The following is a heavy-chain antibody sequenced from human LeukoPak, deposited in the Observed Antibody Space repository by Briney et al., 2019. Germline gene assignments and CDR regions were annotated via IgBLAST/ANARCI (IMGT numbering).Heavy chain of an antibody. J-gene: IGHJ5*02. CDR2: MYYSGST. CDR1: GGSISSGDYY. CDR3: ARTYYYDSRIDP. D-gene: IGHD3-22*01. V-gene: IGHV4-30-4*01. Sequence: SQTLSLTCTVSGGSISSGDYYWSWIPHPPGKCLEWIAYMYYSGSTYYNPSLKSRVTMSADMSKNQLSLKLSSVTAGDTAVYYCARTYYYDSRIDPWGQGILVTVSS.